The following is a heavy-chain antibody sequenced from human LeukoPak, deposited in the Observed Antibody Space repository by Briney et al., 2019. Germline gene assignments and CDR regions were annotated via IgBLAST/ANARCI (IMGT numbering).Heavy chain of an antibody. Sequence: GASVKVSCKASGGTFSSYAISWVRQAPGQGLEWMGGIIPIFGTANYAQKFQGRVTITTDESTSTAYMELSSLRSEDTAVYYCARVSSAYYDILTGYYTSSENWFDPWGQGTLVTVSS. CDR2: IIPIFGTA. CDR1: GGTFSSYA. D-gene: IGHD3-9*01. J-gene: IGHJ5*02. V-gene: IGHV1-69*05. CDR3: ARVSSAYYDILTGYYTSSENWFDP.